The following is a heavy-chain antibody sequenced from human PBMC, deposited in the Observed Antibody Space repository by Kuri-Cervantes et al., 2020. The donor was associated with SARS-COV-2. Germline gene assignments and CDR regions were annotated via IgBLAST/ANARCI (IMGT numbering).Heavy chain of an antibody. CDR1: GYSFTSYW. D-gene: IGHD2-2*02. CDR3: ARRTRYCSSTSCDIGAFDI. Sequence: GEFLKISCKGSGYSFTSYWIGWVRQMPGKGLEWMGIIYPGDSDTRYSPSFQGQVTISADKSISTAYLQWSSLKASDTAMYYCARRTRYCSSTSCDIGAFDIWGQGTMVTVSS. V-gene: IGHV5-51*01. CDR2: IYPGDSDT. J-gene: IGHJ3*02.